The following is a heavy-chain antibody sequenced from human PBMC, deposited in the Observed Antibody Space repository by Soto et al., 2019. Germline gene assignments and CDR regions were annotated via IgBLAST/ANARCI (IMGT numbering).Heavy chain of an antibody. CDR2: ISGSGGSP. CDR3: ANAGGFLTGYSDPGV. Sequence: EVQLLESGGGLVQPGGSLRLSCAASGFTFSSYAMSWVRQAPGKGLEWVSAISGSGGSPYYADSVKGRFTISRENSKNTLYLQMNSLRADDTAVYYCANAGGFLTGYSDPGVWGQGTLVTVSS. V-gene: IGHV3-23*01. D-gene: IGHD3-9*01. CDR1: GFTFSSYA. J-gene: IGHJ4*02.